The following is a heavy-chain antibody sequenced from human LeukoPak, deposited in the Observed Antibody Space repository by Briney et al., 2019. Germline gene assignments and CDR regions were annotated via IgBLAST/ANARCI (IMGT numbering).Heavy chain of an antibody. D-gene: IGHD3-10*01. CDR1: GESFSGYY. V-gene: IGHV4-34*01. Sequence: SETLSLTCAVYGESFSGYYWSWIRQPPGKGLEWIGEINHSGSTNYNPSLKSRVTISVDTSKNQFSLKLSSVTAANTAVYYCARGLSYVYWGQGTLVTVSS. CDR3: ARGLSYVY. J-gene: IGHJ4*02. CDR2: INHSGST.